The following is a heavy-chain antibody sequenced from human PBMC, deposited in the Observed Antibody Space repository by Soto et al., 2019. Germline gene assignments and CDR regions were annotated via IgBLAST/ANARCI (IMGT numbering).Heavy chain of an antibody. CDR3: ASIIEYSSSDIY. J-gene: IGHJ4*02. D-gene: IGHD6-6*01. CDR2: ISSSSSYI. Sequence: PGGSLRLSCAASGFTFSSYSMNWVRQAPGKGLEWVSSISSSSSYIYYADSVKGRFTISRDNAKNSLYLQMNSLRAEDTAVYYCASIIEYSSSDIYWGQGTLVTVSS. V-gene: IGHV3-21*01. CDR1: GFTFSSYS.